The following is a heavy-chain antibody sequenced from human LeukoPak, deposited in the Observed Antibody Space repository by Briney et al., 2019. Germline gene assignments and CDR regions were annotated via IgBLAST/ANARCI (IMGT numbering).Heavy chain of an antibody. V-gene: IGHV3-30-3*01. Sequence: PGKSLRLSCAASGFTFSSYAMHWVRQAPGKGLEWVAVLSYDGSNTYHADSVKGRFTISRDNSKNTLYLQMNSLRPEDTAVYYCASVPGIAATAYYYYAMDVWGQGTTVTVSS. CDR2: LSYDGSNT. J-gene: IGHJ6*02. CDR1: GFTFSSYA. D-gene: IGHD6-13*01. CDR3: ASVPGIAATAYYYYAMDV.